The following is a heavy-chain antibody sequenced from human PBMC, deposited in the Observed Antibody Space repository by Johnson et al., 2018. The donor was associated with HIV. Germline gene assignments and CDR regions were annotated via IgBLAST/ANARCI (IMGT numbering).Heavy chain of an antibody. CDR3: ARPIVRGASDI. CDR1: GFTFSSYA. V-gene: IGHV3-30*04. D-gene: IGHD3-10*01. J-gene: IGHJ3*02. CDR2: ISYDGSNK. Sequence: QVQLVESGGGVVQPGRSLRLSCAASGFTFSSYAMHWVRQAPGKGLEWVAVISYDGSNKYSADSVRGRFTISRDNAKNSLYLQMNSLRVEDTAVYYCARPIVRGASDIWGQGTMVTVSS.